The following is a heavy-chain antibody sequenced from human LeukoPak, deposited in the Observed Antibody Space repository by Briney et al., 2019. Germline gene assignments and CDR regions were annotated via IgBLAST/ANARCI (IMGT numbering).Heavy chain of an antibody. J-gene: IGHJ4*02. CDR2: IYHSGST. D-gene: IGHD3-9*01. CDR3: ARSGSAPGYRSPHFDY. V-gene: IGHV4-38-2*02. CDR1: GYSISSGYY. Sequence: SETLSLTCTVSGYSISSGYYWDWIRQPPGKGLQWIGNIYHSGSTYYNPSLKSRVTISLDTSKNHFSLKLSSVTAADTAVYYCARSGSAPGYRSPHFDYWGQGILVTVSS.